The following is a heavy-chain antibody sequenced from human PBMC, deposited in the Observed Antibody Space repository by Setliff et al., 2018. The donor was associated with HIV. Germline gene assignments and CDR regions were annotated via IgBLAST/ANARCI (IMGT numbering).Heavy chain of an antibody. V-gene: IGHV3-21*01. CDR1: GFTFSNYN. CDR2: ISSSGYM. J-gene: IGHJ6*03. D-gene: IGHD5-12*01. Sequence: GGSLRLSCAASGFTFSNYNMNWVRQAPGKGLEWVSSISSSGYMHYADSVKGRFTISRNNAKNSLYLQMNSLRAEDTAVYYCARVDSGYDLAYYYYMDVWGKGTAVTVSS. CDR3: ARVDSGYDLAYYYYMDV.